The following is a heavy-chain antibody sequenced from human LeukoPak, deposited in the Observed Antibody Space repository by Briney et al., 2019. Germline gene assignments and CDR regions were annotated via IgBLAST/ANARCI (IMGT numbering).Heavy chain of an antibody. CDR2: MNPNSGNT. CDR3: ARAGYCSGGSCSSDWFDP. Sequence: ASVKVSCKASGYTFTSYDINWVRQATGQGLEWMGWMNPNSGNTGYAQKFQGRVTMTRNTSIGTAYMELSSLRSEDTAVYYRARAGYCSGGSCSSDWFDPWGQGTLVTVSS. D-gene: IGHD2-15*01. CDR1: GYTFTSYD. J-gene: IGHJ5*02. V-gene: IGHV1-8*01.